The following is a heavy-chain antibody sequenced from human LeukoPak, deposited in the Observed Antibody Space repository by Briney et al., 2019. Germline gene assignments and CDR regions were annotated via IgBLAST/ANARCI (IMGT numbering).Heavy chain of an antibody. CDR3: ARSGTAAATFY. Sequence: PSETLSLTCTVSGDSISGCFWSWIRQPAGKGLEWIGRIYTSGSTNYNPSLKSRVTMSVDTSKNRLSLKLSSVTAADTAVYYCARSGTAAATFYWGQGTLVTVSS. CDR2: IYTSGST. CDR1: GDSISGCF. D-gene: IGHD2-15*01. V-gene: IGHV4-4*07. J-gene: IGHJ4*02.